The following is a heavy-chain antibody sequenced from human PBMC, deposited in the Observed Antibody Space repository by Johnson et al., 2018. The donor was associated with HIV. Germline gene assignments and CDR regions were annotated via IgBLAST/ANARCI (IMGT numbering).Heavy chain of an antibody. CDR3: ARNDPAAGTGDAFDI. Sequence: VRLVESGGGVVQPGRSLRLSCAASGFMFSNYGMHWVRQAPGKGLEWVAVISYDGSNKNYADSVKGRFTISRDNSKNTLYLQMNSLRGEDTAVYYCARNDPAAGTGDAFDIWGQGTMVTVSS. D-gene: IGHD6-13*01. J-gene: IGHJ3*02. CDR1: GFMFSNYG. V-gene: IGHV3-30*03. CDR2: ISYDGSNK.